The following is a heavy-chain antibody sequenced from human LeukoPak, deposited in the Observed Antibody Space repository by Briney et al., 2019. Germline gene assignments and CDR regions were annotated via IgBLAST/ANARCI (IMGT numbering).Heavy chain of an antibody. V-gene: IGHV1-69*01. CDR1: GGTFSSYA. Sequence: SVKVSCKASGGTFSSYAISWVRQAPGQGLEWMGGIIPIFGTANYAQKFQGRVTITADESTSTAYMELSSLRSEDTAVYYCARDGCTNGVCYGRDAFDIWGQGTMVTVSS. J-gene: IGHJ3*02. D-gene: IGHD2-8*01. CDR2: IIPIFGTA. CDR3: ARDGCTNGVCYGRDAFDI.